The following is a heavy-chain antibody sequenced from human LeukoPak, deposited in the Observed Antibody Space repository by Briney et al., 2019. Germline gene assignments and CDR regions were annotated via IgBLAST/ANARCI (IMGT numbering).Heavy chain of an antibody. J-gene: IGHJ1*01. D-gene: IGHD6-19*01. CDR2: INPNSGGT. Sequence: VASVKVSYKASGYTFTGYYMHWVRPAPGQGLERRGCINPNSGGTNYAQKFQGMVTMTRDTSISTAYMELSRLRSDDTAVYYCARVRWLVTGYIQNWGQGTLVTVSS. CDR1: GYTFTGYY. V-gene: IGHV1-2*02. CDR3: ARVRWLVTGYIQN.